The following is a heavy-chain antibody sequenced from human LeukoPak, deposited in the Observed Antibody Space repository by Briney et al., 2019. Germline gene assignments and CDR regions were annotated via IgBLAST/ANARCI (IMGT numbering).Heavy chain of an antibody. CDR2: ISGSGGST. CDR3: AKGSARRWFWYFDY. J-gene: IGHJ4*02. Sequence: QPGGSLRLSCAASGFTFSSYEMNWVRQAPGKGLEWVSAISGSGGSTYYADSVKGRFTISRDNSKNTLYLQMNSLRAEDTAVYYCAKGSARRWFWYFDYWGQGTLVTVSS. D-gene: IGHD4-23*01. CDR1: GFTFSSYE. V-gene: IGHV3-23*01.